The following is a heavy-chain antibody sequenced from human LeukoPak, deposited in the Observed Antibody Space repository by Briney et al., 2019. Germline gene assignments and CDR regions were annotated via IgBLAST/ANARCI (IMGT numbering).Heavy chain of an antibody. V-gene: IGHV1-3*01. CDR2: INAGNGNT. CDR3: AKDYNYVIDC. Sequence: ASVKVSCKASGYTFTSYAMHWVRQAPGQRLEWMGWINAGNGNTKYSQEFQGRVTITRDTSASTAYMELRSLRSDDTAVYYCAKDYNYVIDCWGQGTLVTVSS. CDR1: GYTFTSYA. J-gene: IGHJ4*02. D-gene: IGHD5-24*01.